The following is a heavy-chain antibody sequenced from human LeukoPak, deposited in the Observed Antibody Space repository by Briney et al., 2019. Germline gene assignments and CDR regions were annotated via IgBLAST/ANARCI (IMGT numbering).Heavy chain of an antibody. Sequence: PSETLSLTCTVSGGSISSSSYYWGWIRQPPGKGLEWIGSIYYSGSTYYNPSLKSRVTISVDTSKNQFSLKLSSVTAADTAVYYCARLGYNYGLPIDYWGQGTLVTVSS. CDR2: IYYSGST. CDR3: ARLGYNYGLPIDY. CDR1: GGSISSSSYY. D-gene: IGHD5-18*01. V-gene: IGHV4-39*07. J-gene: IGHJ4*02.